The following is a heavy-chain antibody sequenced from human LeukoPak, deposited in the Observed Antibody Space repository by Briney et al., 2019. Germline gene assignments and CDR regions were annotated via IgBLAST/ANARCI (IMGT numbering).Heavy chain of an antibody. CDR2: ISSSSSYI. V-gene: IGHV3-21*01. D-gene: IGHD3-10*01. CDR1: GFTFSSYS. CDR3: ARGLLIINSETDAFDI. J-gene: IGHJ3*02. Sequence: GGSLRLSCAASGFTFSSYSMNWVRQAPGKGLEWVSSISSSSSYIYYADSVKGRFTISRDNAKNSLYLQMNSLRAEDTAVYYCARGLLIINSETDAFDIWGQGTMVTVSS.